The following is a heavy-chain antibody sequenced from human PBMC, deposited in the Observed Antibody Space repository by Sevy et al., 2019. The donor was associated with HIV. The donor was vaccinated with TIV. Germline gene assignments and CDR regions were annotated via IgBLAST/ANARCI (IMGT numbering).Heavy chain of an antibody. D-gene: IGHD3-10*01. CDR1: GFTFSDYY. J-gene: IGHJ4*02. Sequence: GSLRLSCAASGFTFSDYYMSWIRQAPGKGLEWVSYISSSGSTIYYADSVKGRFTISRDNAKNSLYLQMNSLRAEDTAVYYCARDTPYGSGSPRFDYWGQGTLVTVSS. CDR2: ISSSGSTI. V-gene: IGHV3-11*01. CDR3: ARDTPYGSGSPRFDY.